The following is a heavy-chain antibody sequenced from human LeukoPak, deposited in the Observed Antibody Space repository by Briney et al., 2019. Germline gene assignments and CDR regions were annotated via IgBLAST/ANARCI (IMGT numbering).Heavy chain of an antibody. V-gene: IGHV3-23*01. CDR3: ARVLTDYYDSSGYYSGLFDY. CDR1: GFTFSSYA. J-gene: IGHJ4*02. D-gene: IGHD3-22*01. CDR2: ISGSGGRI. Sequence: GGSLRLSCAASGFTFSSYAMSWVRQAPGKGLEWVSAISGSGGRIYYGASVKGRFTISRDNAKSSLYLQMNSLRAEDTALYYCARVLTDYYDSSGYYSGLFDYWGQGTLVTVSS.